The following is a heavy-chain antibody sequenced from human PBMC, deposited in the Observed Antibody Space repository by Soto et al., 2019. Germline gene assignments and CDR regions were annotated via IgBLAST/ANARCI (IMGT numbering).Heavy chain of an antibody. Sequence: SETLSLTCAVYGGSFSGYYWSWIRQPPGKGLEWIGEINHGGSTNYNPSLKSRVTISVDTSKNQFSLKLTSVTAADTAVYYCARLKGIVATIKTYYYGMDVWGQGTTVTVSS. CDR1: GGSFSGYY. D-gene: IGHD5-12*01. J-gene: IGHJ6*02. CDR2: INHGGST. V-gene: IGHV4-34*01. CDR3: ARLKGIVATIKTYYYGMDV.